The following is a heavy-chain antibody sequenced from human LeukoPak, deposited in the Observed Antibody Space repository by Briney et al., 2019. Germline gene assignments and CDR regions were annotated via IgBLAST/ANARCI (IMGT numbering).Heavy chain of an antibody. V-gene: IGHV4-39*07. Sequence: SETLSLTCTVSGGSISSSSYYWGWIRQPPGKGLEWIGSIYYSGSTYYNPSLKSRVTISVDTSKNQFSLKLSSVTAADTAVYYCARGPARFGIKSSSPFDYWGQGTLVTVSS. CDR2: IYYSGST. CDR1: GGSISSSSYY. D-gene: IGHD6-6*01. J-gene: IGHJ4*02. CDR3: ARGPARFGIKSSSPFDY.